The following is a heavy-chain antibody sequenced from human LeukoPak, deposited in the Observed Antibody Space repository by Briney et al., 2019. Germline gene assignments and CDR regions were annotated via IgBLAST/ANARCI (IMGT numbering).Heavy chain of an antibody. CDR3: ARVIGGDYLDY. D-gene: IGHD1-26*01. J-gene: IGHJ4*02. Sequence: GGSLRLSCAASGFTFSSYGMHWVRQATGKGLEWVAVIWYDGSNKYYADSVKGRFTISRDNSKNTLYLQMNSLRAEDTAVYYCARVIGGDYLDYWGQGTLVTVSS. CDR2: IWYDGSNK. V-gene: IGHV3-33*01. CDR1: GFTFSSYG.